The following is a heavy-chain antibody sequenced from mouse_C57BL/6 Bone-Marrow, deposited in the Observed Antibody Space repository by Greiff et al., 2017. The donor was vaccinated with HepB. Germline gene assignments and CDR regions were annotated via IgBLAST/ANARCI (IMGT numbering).Heavy chain of an antibody. CDR1: GFTFSDYG. J-gene: IGHJ4*01. CDR3: ARHGDYYGSSYVRGAMDY. V-gene: IGHV5-15*01. Sequence: DVMLVESGGGLVQPGGSLKLSCAASGFTFSDYGMAWVRQAPRKGPEWVAFISNLAYSIYYADTVTGRFTISRENAKNTLYLEMSSLRSEDTAMYYCARHGDYYGSSYVRGAMDYWGQGTSVTVSS. D-gene: IGHD1-1*01. CDR2: ISNLAYSI.